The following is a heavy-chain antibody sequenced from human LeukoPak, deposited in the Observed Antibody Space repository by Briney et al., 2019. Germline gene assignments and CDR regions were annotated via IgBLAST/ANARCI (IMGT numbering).Heavy chain of an antibody. V-gene: IGHV3-74*01. CDR1: GFTFSSFW. J-gene: IGHJ6*02. D-gene: IGHD6-19*01. CDR2: INSDGGST. CDR3: AREPLLAVAPYYYYYGMDV. Sequence: GGSLRLSCAASGFTFSSFWMYWVRQAPGKGLVWVSRINSDGGSTTYADSVKGRFTISRDNAKNTVYLQMNSLRAEDTAVYYCAREPLLAVAPYYYYYGMDVWGQGTTVTVSS.